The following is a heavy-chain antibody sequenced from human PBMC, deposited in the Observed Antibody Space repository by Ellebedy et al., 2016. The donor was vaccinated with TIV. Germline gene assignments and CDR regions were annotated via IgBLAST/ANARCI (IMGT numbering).Heavy chain of an antibody. D-gene: IGHD3-16*01. CDR1: GFTFNNYG. CDR2: INQSGNT. Sequence: MPGGPLRLSCAASGFTFNNYGMHWIRQPPGKGLEWIGEINQSGNTNYNPALKSRVTRSVDTSKNQFSLKLRSVTAADTAVYFCARDNRGSLDLWGQGTLVTVSS. V-gene: IGHV4-34*01. CDR3: ARDNRGSLDL. J-gene: IGHJ5*02.